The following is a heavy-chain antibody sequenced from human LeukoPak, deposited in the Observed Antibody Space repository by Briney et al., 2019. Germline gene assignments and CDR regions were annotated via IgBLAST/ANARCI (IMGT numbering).Heavy chain of an antibody. CDR1: GGSFSGYY. CDR2: INHSGST. D-gene: IGHD4-23*01. J-gene: IGHJ4*02. Sequence: PSETLSLTCAVYGGSFSGYYWSWIRQPPGEGLEWIGEINHSGSTNYNPSLKSRVTISVDTSKNQFSLKLSSVTAADTAVYYCASRMGGGFDYWGQGTLVTVSS. CDR3: ASRMGGGFDY. V-gene: IGHV4-34*01.